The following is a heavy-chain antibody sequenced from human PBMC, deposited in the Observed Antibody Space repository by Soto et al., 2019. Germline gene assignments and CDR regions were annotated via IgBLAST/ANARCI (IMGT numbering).Heavy chain of an antibody. CDR2: INPATGDT. V-gene: IGHV1-3*01. D-gene: IGHD3-10*01. Sequence: QVHLVQSGAEVQKPGASVRLSCQASGYAFTTSAIHWVRQAPGQRLEWMGWINPATGDTKYSQNVRGRVTFALDTSATTAYMDLGSLASHDTAVYYCARAAGRSKLLPYYFDPWGQGTPVTVSS. J-gene: IGHJ5*02. CDR1: GYAFTTSA. CDR3: ARAAGRSKLLPYYFDP.